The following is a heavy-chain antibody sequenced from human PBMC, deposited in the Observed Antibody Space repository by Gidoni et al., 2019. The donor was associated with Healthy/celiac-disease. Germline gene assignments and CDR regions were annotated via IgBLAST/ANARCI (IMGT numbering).Heavy chain of an antibody. V-gene: IGHV3-23*01. J-gene: IGHJ4*02. CDR1: GFTFSSYA. CDR3: AKDKYSGSYQPSFFDY. D-gene: IGHD1-26*01. CDR2: ISCSGGST. Sequence: EVQLLESGGGLVQPGGSLRLSCAASGFTFSSYAMSWVRQAPGKGLEWFSAISCSGGSTYYADSVKGRFTISRDNSKNTLYLQMNSLRAEDTAVYYCAKDKYSGSYQPSFFDYWGQGTLVTVSS.